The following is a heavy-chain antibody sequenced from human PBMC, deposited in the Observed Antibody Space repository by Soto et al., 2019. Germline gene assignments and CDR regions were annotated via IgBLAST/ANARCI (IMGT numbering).Heavy chain of an antibody. V-gene: IGHV3-23*01. J-gene: IGHJ4*02. CDR1: GFTFSSYA. CDR3: AKDHLNYDFWSGYHSYYVDY. Sequence: EVQLLESGGGLVQPGGSLRLSCAASGFTFSSYAMSWVRQAPGKGLEWVSAISGSGGSTYYADSVKGRFTISRDNSKNTLYLQMNSLRAEDTAVYYCAKDHLNYDFWSGYHSYYVDYWGQGTLVTVSS. CDR2: ISGSGGST. D-gene: IGHD3-3*01.